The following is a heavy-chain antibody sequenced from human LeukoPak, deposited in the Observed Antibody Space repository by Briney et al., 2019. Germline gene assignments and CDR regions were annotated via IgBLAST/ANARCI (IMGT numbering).Heavy chain of an antibody. D-gene: IGHD6-13*01. CDR2: VYYSGST. CDR3: ASEFSSSWYGGDY. J-gene: IGHJ4*02. CDR1: GDSISSSSYY. Sequence: SETLSLTCTVSGDSISSSSYYWGWIRQPPGKGLEWIGNVYYSGSTYYNPSLKSRVTISVDTSKNQFSLKLSSVTAADTAVYYCASEFSSSWYGGDYWGQGTLVTVSS. V-gene: IGHV4-39*01.